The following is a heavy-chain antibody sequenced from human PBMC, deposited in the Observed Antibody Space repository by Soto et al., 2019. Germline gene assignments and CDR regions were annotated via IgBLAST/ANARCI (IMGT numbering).Heavy chain of an antibody. V-gene: IGHV1-2*04. CDR2: INPNSGGT. D-gene: IGHD3-22*01. CDR1: GYTFTGYY. J-gene: IGHJ3*02. CDR3: ARVADYYDSSGYSNDAFDI. Sequence: ASVKVSCKASGYTFTGYYMHWVRQAPGQGLEWMGWINPNSGGTNYAQKFQGWVTMTRDTSISTAYMELSRLRAEDTAVYYCARVADYYDSSGYSNDAFDIWGQGTLVTVSS.